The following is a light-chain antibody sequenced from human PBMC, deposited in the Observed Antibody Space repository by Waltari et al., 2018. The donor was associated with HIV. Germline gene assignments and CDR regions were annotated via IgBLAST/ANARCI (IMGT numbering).Light chain of an antibody. CDR1: QNIISS. CDR2: AAS. CDR3: QQSHSTPWT. Sequence: EIQMTQSPSSLSASVGDRVTITCRASQNIISSLNWYQQKPGEAPKLLIYAASNLPSGVPSRFSGSGSGTNFALTISSLHPEDFATYFCQQSHSTPWTFGQGTKVEIK. J-gene: IGKJ1*01. V-gene: IGKV1-39*01.